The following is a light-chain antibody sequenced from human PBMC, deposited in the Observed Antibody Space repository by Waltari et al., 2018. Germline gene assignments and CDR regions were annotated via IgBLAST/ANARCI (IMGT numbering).Light chain of an antibody. V-gene: IGKV1-39*01. CDR2: RAS. J-gene: IGKJ4*01. Sequence: DIQMTQSPSSLSASVGDTVTITCQASQSIGNNLNWYQQKPGKAPKLMIYRASSLQSGIPSRFSGSGSGTDFTLTISSLQAEDFATYYCQQGNSFPLTFGGGTKVEIK. CDR1: QSIGNN. CDR3: QQGNSFPLT.